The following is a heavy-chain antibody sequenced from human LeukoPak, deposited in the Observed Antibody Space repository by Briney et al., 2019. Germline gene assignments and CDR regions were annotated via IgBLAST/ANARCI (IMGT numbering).Heavy chain of an antibody. D-gene: IGHD3-22*01. CDR2: IYYSGST. CDR3: ARARVEYYYDSRID. V-gene: IGHV4-59*01. Sequence: SETLSLTCTVSGGSISSYYWSWIRQPPRKGLEWIGYIYYSGSTNYNPSLKSRVTISVDTSKNQFSLKLSSVTAADTAVYYCARARVEYYYDSRIDWGQGTLVTVSS. CDR1: GGSISSYY. J-gene: IGHJ4*02.